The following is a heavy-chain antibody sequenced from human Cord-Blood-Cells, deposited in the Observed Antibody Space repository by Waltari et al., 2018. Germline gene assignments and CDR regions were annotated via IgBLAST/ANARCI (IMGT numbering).Heavy chain of an antibody. J-gene: IGHJ6*03. V-gene: IGHV4-39*01. Sequence: QLQLQESGPGLVKPSETLSLTCTVSGGSISSSSYYWGWIRQHPGKGLEWIGSIYYSGSTYYNPSLKSRVTISVDTSKNQFSLKLSSVTAADTAVYYCARYNWDYYYYYMDVWGKGTTVTVSS. CDR3: ARYNWDYYYYYMDV. CDR2: IYYSGST. D-gene: IGHD1-20*01. CDR1: GGSISSSSYY.